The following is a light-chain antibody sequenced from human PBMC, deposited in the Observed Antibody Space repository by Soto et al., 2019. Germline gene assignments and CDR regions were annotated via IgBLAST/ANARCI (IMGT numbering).Light chain of an antibody. V-gene: IGKV3-20*01. Sequence: EIVLTQSPGTLSLSTGERATLSCRASQSVSSSYLAWYQQKPGQAPRLLIYGASSRATGIPARFSGSGSGTDFTLTISRLEPEDFAVYYCQQYLTSPKTFGQVTKVAI. CDR3: QQYLTSPKT. J-gene: IGKJ1*01. CDR1: QSVSSSY. CDR2: GAS.